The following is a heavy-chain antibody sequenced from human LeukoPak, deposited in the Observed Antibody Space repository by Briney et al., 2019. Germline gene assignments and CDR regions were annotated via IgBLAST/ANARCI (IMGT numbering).Heavy chain of an antibody. D-gene: IGHD2-15*01. CDR1: GGSISSSSYY. J-gene: IGHJ3*02. V-gene: IGHV4-39*01. CDR2: IYYSGST. CDR3: ARHYEAPQQGGIGDDAFDI. Sequence: PSETLSLTCTVSGGSISSSSYYWGWIRQPPGKGLEWIGSIYYSGSTYYNPSLKSRVTISVDTSKNQFSLKLSSVTAADTAVYYCARHYEAPQQGGIGDDAFDIWGQGTMVTVSS.